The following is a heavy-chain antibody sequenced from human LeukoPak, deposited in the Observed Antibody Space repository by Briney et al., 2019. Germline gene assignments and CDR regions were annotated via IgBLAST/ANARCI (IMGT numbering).Heavy chain of an antibody. CDR2: INHSGST. Sequence: SETLSLTCAVYGGSFSGYYWSWIRQPPGKGLEWIGEINHSGSTNYNPSLKSRVTISVDTSKNQFSLKLSSVTAADTAVYYCAGNWAHDAFDIWGQGTMVTVSS. V-gene: IGHV4-34*01. CDR3: AGNWAHDAFDI. CDR1: GGSFSGYY. D-gene: IGHD7-27*01. J-gene: IGHJ3*02.